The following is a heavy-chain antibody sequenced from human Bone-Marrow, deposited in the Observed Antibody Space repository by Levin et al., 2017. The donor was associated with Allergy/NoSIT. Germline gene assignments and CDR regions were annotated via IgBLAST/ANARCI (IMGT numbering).Heavy chain of an antibody. CDR1: GFTFSSES. D-gene: IGHD3-22*01. V-gene: IGHV3-21*01. Sequence: PGGSLRLSCAASGFTFSSESMNWVRQAPGKRLEWVSSISSSSDYKYYADSVKGRFTISRDNAKNSLYLQMDSLRAEDTAVYYCARALGPKEYLTMIVVVDAFDIWGQGTMVTVSS. J-gene: IGHJ3*02. CDR2: ISSSSDYK. CDR3: ARALGPKEYLTMIVVVDAFDI.